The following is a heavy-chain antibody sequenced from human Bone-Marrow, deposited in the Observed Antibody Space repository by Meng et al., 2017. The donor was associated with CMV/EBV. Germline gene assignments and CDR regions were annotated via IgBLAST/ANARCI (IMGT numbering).Heavy chain of an antibody. D-gene: IGHD6-19*01. CDR3: ARDLIAVVSNYGMDV. V-gene: IGHV3-7*01. J-gene: IGHJ6*02. Sequence: GGSLRLSCAASGFTFSSYWMSWVRQAPGKGLEWVANIKQDGSEKCYVDSVKGRFTISRDNAKNSLYLQMNSLRAEDTAVYYCARDLIAVVSNYGMDVWGQGTTVTVSS. CDR1: GFTFSSYW. CDR2: IKQDGSEK.